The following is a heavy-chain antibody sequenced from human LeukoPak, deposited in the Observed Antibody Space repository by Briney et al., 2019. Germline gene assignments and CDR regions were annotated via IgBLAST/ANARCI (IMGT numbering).Heavy chain of an antibody. D-gene: IGHD5-18*01. CDR1: GFTVSSNY. CDR3: ARDAGYSYGHSFDY. V-gene: IGHV3-66*01. J-gene: IGHJ4*02. Sequence: AGGSLRFSCAASGFTVSSNYMSWVRQAPGKGLEWVSVIYSGGSTYYADSVKGRSTISRDNSKNTLYLQMNSLRAEDTAVYYCARDAGYSYGHSFDYWGQGTLVTVSS. CDR2: IYSGGST.